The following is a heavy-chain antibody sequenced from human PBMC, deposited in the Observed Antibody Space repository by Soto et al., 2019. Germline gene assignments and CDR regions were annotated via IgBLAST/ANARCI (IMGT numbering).Heavy chain of an antibody. CDR2: VYNSGST. CDR3: ARYRREAVAGYTLDN. V-gene: IGHV4-59*01. Sequence: SETLSLTCTVSGGSISSNYWTWIRQPPGKGLEWIGYVYNSGSTNYNPSLKSRVTISEDKSKSQFSLKVNSMTAADTAVYYCARYRREAVAGYTLDNWGQGILVTVSS. J-gene: IGHJ4*02. CDR1: GGSISSNY. D-gene: IGHD6-13*01.